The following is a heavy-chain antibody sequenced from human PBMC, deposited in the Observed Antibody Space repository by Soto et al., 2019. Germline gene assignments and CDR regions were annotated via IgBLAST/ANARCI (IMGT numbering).Heavy chain of an antibody. CDR1: GFTFSSYV. CDR2: ISYDGSNK. J-gene: IGHJ6*02. Sequence: QVQLVESGGGVVQPGRSLRLSCAASGFTFSSYVMHWVRQAPGKGLVWVAVISYDGSNKYYADSVKGRFTISRDNSKNTLYLQMNSLRAEDTAVYYCAKEEGWLSSSWPNYYYGMDVWGQGTTVTVSS. V-gene: IGHV3-30*18. D-gene: IGHD6-13*01. CDR3: AKEEGWLSSSWPNYYYGMDV.